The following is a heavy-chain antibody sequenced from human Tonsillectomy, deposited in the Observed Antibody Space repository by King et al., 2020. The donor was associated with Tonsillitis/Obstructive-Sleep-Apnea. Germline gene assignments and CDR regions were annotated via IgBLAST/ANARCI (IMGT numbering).Heavy chain of an antibody. Sequence: QLVQSGAEVKKPGESLKISCKGSGYSFTSYWIGWVRQMPGKGLEWMGVMYPGDSNTRYSPSFQGQVTISADKSICTAYLQWSSLKASDTAIYYCALGVVPTARDAFDIWGQGTMVSVSS. J-gene: IGHJ3*02. CDR1: GYSFTSYW. V-gene: IGHV5-51*01. CDR3: ALGVVPTARDAFDI. D-gene: IGHD2-2*01. CDR2: MYPGDSNT.